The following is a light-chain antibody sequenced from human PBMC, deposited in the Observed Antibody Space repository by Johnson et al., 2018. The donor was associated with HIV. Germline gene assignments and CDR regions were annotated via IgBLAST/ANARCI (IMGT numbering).Light chain of an antibody. Sequence: QSALTQPPSVSAAAGQKVTISCSGSSSNIGNNYVAWYQQVPGTAPKLLIYDNNRRPSGVPDRFSGSKSGTSATLGITGLQTGDEADYCCGTWDNSLRTAFFVTGTKVPVL. J-gene: IGLJ1*01. CDR1: SSNIGNNY. V-gene: IGLV1-51*01. CDR3: GTWDNSLRTAF. CDR2: DNN.